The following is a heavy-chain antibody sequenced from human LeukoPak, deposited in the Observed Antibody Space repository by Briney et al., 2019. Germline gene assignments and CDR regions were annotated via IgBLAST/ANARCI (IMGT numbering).Heavy chain of an antibody. CDR2: ISSRGGTT. J-gene: IGHJ4*02. CDR1: GFTFSSYA. CDR3: AKSLRSAVAGLFDY. Sequence: GGSLRLSCAASGFTFSSYAMSWVRQAPGKGLEWVTGISSRGGTTYFADSVKGRFNISRDNSKNTLYLQMNSLRAEDTAVYYCAKSLRSAVAGLFDYWGQGSLVTVSS. V-gene: IGHV3-23*01. D-gene: IGHD6-19*01.